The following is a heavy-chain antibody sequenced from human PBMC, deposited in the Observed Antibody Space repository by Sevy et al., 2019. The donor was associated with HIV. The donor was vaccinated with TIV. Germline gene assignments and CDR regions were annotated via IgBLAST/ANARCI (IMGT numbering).Heavy chain of an antibody. V-gene: IGHV3-21*01. CDR2: ISSSSSYI. CDR3: ARDHPGPTVAKRKSYYYYGMDV. Sequence: GGSLRLSCAASGFTFSSYSMNWVRQAPGKGLEWVSSISSSSSYIYYADSVKGRFTISRDNAKNSLYLQMNSLRAEETAVYYCARDHPGPTVAKRKSYYYYGMDVWGQGTTVTVSS. CDR1: GFTFSSYS. J-gene: IGHJ6*02. D-gene: IGHD4-17*01.